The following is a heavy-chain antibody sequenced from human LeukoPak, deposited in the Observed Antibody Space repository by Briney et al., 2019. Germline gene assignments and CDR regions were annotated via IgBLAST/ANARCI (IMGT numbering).Heavy chain of an antibody. CDR2: ISGSGGST. Sequence: PGGSLRLSCAASGFTFSNYAMSWVRQAPGKGLEWVSAISGSGGSTYYADSVKGRFTISRDNSKNTLYLQMNSLRAEDTAVYYCAKDLGWFGELSPYYFDYWGQGTLVTVSS. CDR3: AKDLGWFGELSPYYFDY. CDR1: GFTFSNYA. V-gene: IGHV3-23*01. D-gene: IGHD3-10*01. J-gene: IGHJ4*02.